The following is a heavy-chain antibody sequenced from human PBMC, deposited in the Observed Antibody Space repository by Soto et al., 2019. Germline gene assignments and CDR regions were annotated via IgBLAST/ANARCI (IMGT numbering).Heavy chain of an antibody. Sequence: EVQLVESGGGLVQPGGSLRLACAASGFSVSDNYMNWVRQAPGKGLGWVSVIFSGCSTYYADSVKGRFTISRHNSENTLYLQMSSLRVEDTAVYYCKSRDYWGRGTLVTVSS. V-gene: IGHV3-53*04. CDR1: GFSVSDNY. CDR2: IFSGCST. CDR3: KSRDY. J-gene: IGHJ4*02.